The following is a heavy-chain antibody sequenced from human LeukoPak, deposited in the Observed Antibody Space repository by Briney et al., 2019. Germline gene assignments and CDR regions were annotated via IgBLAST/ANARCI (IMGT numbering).Heavy chain of an antibody. D-gene: IGHD1-1*01. CDR2: ISSRSYYI. CDR1: GFTFSSYS. CDR3: ARDLTWNDVSGY. V-gene: IGHV3-21*01. J-gene: IGHJ4*02. Sequence: SGGSLRLSGAASGFTFSSYSMNWVRQAPGKGLEWVSSISSRSYYIYYADSVKGRFTISRDNAKNSLYLQMNSLRAEDTAVYYCARDLTWNDVSGYWGQGTLVTVSS.